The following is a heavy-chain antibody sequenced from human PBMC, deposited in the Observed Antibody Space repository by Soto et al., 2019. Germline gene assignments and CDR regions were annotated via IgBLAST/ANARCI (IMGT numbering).Heavy chain of an antibody. J-gene: IGHJ5*02. D-gene: IGHD3-3*01. V-gene: IGHV3-23*01. Sequence: TGGSLRLSCAASGFTFSSYAMSWVRQAPGKGLEWVSAISGSGGSTYYADSVKGRFTISRDNSKNTLYLQMNSLRAEDTAVYYCAKTPVRRYYDFWRGRSELGWFDPWGQGTLVTVSS. CDR2: ISGSGGST. CDR1: GFTFSSYA. CDR3: AKTPVRRYYDFWRGRSELGWFDP.